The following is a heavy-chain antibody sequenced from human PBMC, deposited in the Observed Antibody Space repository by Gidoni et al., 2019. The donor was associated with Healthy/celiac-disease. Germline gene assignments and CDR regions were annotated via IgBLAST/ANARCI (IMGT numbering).Heavy chain of an antibody. Sequence: QLQLQESGPGLVKSSETLSLTCTVSGGSISSSSYYWGWIRQPPGKGLEWIGTVYYSGRTYYNPSLKSRVTISVDTSKNQFSLKLSSVTAADTAVYYCARSHGDQWLVFFDYWGQGTLVTVSS. CDR2: VYYSGRT. CDR1: GGSISSSSYY. J-gene: IGHJ4*02. V-gene: IGHV4-39*01. CDR3: ARSHGDQWLVFFDY. D-gene: IGHD6-19*01.